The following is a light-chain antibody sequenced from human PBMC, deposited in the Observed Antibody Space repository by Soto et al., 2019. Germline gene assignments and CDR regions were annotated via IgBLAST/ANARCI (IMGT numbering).Light chain of an antibody. Sequence: DIQMTQSPSTLSASVGDRVTITCRASQSITDWLAWYQQKPGKAPKVLIYNTSTLESGVPSRFSGSGSGTEFTLTISSLQPDDFATYYCQQYSDYPFTFGPGTKVDIK. CDR1: QSITDW. J-gene: IGKJ3*01. V-gene: IGKV1-5*03. CDR3: QQYSDYPFT. CDR2: NTS.